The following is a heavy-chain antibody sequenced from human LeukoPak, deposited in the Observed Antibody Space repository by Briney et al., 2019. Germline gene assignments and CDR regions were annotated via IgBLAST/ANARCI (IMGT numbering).Heavy chain of an antibody. V-gene: IGHV3-11*04. CDR3: AKGGSRLFSHI. Sequence: GGSLRLSCAASGFTFSDFYMGWIRQAPGKGLEWVSYISTSGTTIYYADSVKGRFTISRDNAKNSLYLQMNSLRAEDTAVYYCAKGGSRLFSHIWGQGTMVTVSS. CDR1: GFTFSDFY. D-gene: IGHD3-3*01. CDR2: ISTSGTTI. J-gene: IGHJ3*02.